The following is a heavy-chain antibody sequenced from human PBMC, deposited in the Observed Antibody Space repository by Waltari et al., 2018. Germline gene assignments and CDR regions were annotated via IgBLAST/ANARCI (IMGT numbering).Heavy chain of an antibody. D-gene: IGHD3-3*01. V-gene: IGHV4-34*01. CDR1: GGPFSGYY. CDR3: ARGPRRVLRFLEWLSQTGTYFDY. CDR2: INHRGST. Sequence: QVQLQQWGAGLLKPSETLSLTCAVYGGPFSGYYWSWIRQPPGKGLEGIGEINHRGSTNYNPSLKSRVTISVDTSKNQFSLKLSSVTAADTAVYYCARGPRRVLRFLEWLSQTGTYFDYWGQGTLVTVSS. J-gene: IGHJ4*02.